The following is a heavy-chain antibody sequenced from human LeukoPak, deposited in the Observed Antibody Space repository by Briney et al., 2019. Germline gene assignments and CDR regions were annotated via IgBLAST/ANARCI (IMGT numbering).Heavy chain of an antibody. J-gene: IGHJ5*02. CDR2: IKQDGSEK. CDR3: ARDYKYYDILTGYNS. D-gene: IGHD3-9*01. V-gene: IGHV3-7*01. Sequence: GGSLRLSCAASGFTFSSYWMSWVRQAPGKGLEWVANIKQDGSEKYYVDSVKGRFTISRDNAKNSLYLQMNSLRAEDTAVYYCARDYKYYDILTGYNSWGQGTLVTVSS. CDR1: GFTFSSYW.